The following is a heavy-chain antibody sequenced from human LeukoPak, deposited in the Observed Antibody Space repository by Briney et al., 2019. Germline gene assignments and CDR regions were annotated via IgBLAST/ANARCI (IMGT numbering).Heavy chain of an antibody. D-gene: IGHD3-3*01. CDR1: GGSFSGYY. CDR2: INHSGST. V-gene: IGHV4-34*01. J-gene: IGHJ4*02. Sequence: SETLSLTCAVYGGSFSGYYWSWIRQPPGKGLEWIGEINHSGSTNYNPSLKSRVTISVDTSKNQFSLKLSSVTAADTAVYYCARGGGLRFLGKLHRRNYFDYWGQGTLVTVSS. CDR3: ARGGGLRFLGKLHRRNYFDY.